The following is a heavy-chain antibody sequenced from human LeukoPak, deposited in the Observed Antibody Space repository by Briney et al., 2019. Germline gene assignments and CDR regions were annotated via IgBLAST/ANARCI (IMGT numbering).Heavy chain of an antibody. CDR1: GFTFSDYY. CDR3: ARDTGYSSSWYVDS. J-gene: IGHJ4*02. V-gene: IGHV3-11*04. Sequence: GGSLRLSCAASGFTFSDYYMSWIRQAPGKGLEWVSYISSSGSTIYYADSVKGRFTISRDNAKNSLYLQMNSLRAEDTAVYYCARDTGYSSSWYVDSWGQGTLVTVSS. D-gene: IGHD6-13*01. CDR2: ISSSGSTI.